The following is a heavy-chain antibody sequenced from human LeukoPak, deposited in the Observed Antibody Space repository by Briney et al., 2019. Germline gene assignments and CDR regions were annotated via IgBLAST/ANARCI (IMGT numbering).Heavy chain of an antibody. CDR2: ISYDGSNK. D-gene: IGHD5-24*01. Sequence: PGGSLRLSCAASGFTFSSYGMHWVRQAPGKGLEWVAVISYDGSNKYYADSVKGRFTTSRDNSKNTLYLQMNSLRDEDTAVYYCARAADGYNGEDYYYGMDVWGQGTTVTVSS. CDR3: ARAADGYNGEDYYYGMDV. J-gene: IGHJ6*02. V-gene: IGHV3-30*03. CDR1: GFTFSSYG.